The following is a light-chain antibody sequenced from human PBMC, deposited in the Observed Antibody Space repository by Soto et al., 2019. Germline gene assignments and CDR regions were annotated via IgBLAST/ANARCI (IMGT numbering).Light chain of an antibody. V-gene: IGKV3-20*01. Sequence: EIELTQSPGTLSLSPGERATLSCRASQSVSSSYLAWYQQKPGQAPRLLIYGSSSRATGIPDRFSGSGSGTDFTLPISRLEPEDFAVYYCQQYGSSPVTFGQGTKVDIK. CDR2: GSS. CDR1: QSVSSSY. CDR3: QQYGSSPVT. J-gene: IGKJ1*01.